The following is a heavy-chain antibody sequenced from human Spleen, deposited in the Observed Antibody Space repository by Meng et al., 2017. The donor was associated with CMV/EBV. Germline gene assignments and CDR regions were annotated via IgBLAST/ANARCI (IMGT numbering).Heavy chain of an antibody. CDR1: CYTFTSYG. CDR3: ARDSDGYNYVRRFDY. J-gene: IGHJ4*02. D-gene: IGHD5-24*01. Sequence: ASVKVSCKASCYTFTSYGISWVRQAPGQGLEWMGWISAYNGNTNYAQKLQGRVTMTTDTSTSTAYMELRSLRSDDTAVYYCARDSDGYNYVRRFDYWGQGTLVTVSS. V-gene: IGHV1-18*01. CDR2: ISAYNGNT.